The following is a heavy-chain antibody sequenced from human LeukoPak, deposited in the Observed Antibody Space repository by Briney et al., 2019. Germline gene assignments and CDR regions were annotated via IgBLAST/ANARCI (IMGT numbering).Heavy chain of an antibody. V-gene: IGHV3-48*04. CDR1: GFTFSSYS. CDR3: ARGVLGGDPRGY. Sequence: GGSLRLSCAASGFTFSSYSMNWVRQATGKGPEWVSYISSSSSTIYYADSVKGRFTISRDNAKKTLYLQMNSLRAEDTAVYYCARGVLGGDPRGYWGQGTMVTVSS. CDR2: ISSSSSTI. J-gene: IGHJ4*02. D-gene: IGHD2-8*02.